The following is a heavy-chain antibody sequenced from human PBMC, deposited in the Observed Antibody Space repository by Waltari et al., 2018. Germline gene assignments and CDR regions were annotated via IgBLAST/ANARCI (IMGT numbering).Heavy chain of an antibody. V-gene: IGHV1-69*13. Sequence: QVQLVQSGAEVKKPGSSVKVSCKASGGTFSSYAISWVRQAPGQGLEWMGGIIPIFGPANTEQKFQGRVTITADESTSTAYMERSSLRSEDTAVYYCARDRGCSGGSCSRHFDYWGQGTLVTVSS. CDR2: IIPIFGPA. J-gene: IGHJ4*02. D-gene: IGHD2-15*01. CDR3: ARDRGCSGGSCSRHFDY. CDR1: GGTFSSYA.